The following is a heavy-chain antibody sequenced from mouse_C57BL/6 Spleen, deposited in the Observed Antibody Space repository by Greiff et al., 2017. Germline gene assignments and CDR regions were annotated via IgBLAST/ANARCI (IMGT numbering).Heavy chain of an antibody. D-gene: IGHD1-1*01. CDR3: ARPSYGSSYASWYFDV. J-gene: IGHJ1*03. V-gene: IGHV1-69*01. CDR2: IDPSDSYT. Sequence: VQLQQPGAELVMPGASVKLSCKASGYTFTSYWMHWVKQRPGQGLEWIGEIDPSDSYTNYNQKFKGKSTLTVDKSSSTAYMQLSSLTSEDSAVYYCARPSYGSSYASWYFDVWGTGTTVTVSS. CDR1: GYTFTSYW.